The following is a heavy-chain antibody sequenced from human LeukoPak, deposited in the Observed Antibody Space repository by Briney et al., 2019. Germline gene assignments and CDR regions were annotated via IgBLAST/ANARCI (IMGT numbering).Heavy chain of an antibody. Sequence: ASVTVSCKPSGYTFTSYYMHWVRQAPRAGLAWTGIINPSVGSTSYAQKFQGRVTMTRDTSTSTVYMELSSVRCEDAAVYYCAGDHSGSGWHYFDYWGQGTLVTVSS. CDR2: INPSVGST. D-gene: IGHD6-19*01. CDR1: GYTFTSYY. V-gene: IGHV1-46*01. CDR3: AGDHSGSGWHYFDY. J-gene: IGHJ4*02.